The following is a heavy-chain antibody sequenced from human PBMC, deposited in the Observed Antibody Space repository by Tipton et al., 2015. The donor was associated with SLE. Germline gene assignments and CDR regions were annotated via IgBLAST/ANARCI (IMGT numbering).Heavy chain of an antibody. Sequence: SGAEVKKPGASVKVSCRASGYIFSTYGISWVRQAPGQGLEWMGWINPYNDNTDYVELLQGRVTMTTDTSTGTAYMELTSLNSDDTAIYYCARHPVAGYTYYMDVWGTGTTVTVSS. CDR1: GYIFSTYG. J-gene: IGHJ6*03. V-gene: IGHV1-18*01. D-gene: IGHD5-24*01. CDR2: INPYNDNT. CDR3: ARHPVAGYTYYMDV.